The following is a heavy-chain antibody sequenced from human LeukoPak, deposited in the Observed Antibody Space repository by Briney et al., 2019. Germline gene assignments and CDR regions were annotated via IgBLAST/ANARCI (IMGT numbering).Heavy chain of an antibody. V-gene: IGHV3-30*02. CDR2: IWYDGSKK. D-gene: IGHD3-16*01. Sequence: GGSLRLSCAASGFSFSAYGMHWVRQAPGKGLEWVAYIWYDGSKKEYANSVKGRFTISRDTSKSTVYLQMSSLRTEDTAVYYCARDLLGLPHKYCDSGGQGTLVTVSA. CDR1: GFSFSAYG. CDR3: ARDLLGLPHKYCDS. J-gene: IGHJ4*02.